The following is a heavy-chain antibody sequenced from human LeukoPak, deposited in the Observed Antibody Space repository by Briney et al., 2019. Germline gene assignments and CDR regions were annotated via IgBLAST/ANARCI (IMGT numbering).Heavy chain of an antibody. V-gene: IGHV3-23*01. J-gene: IGHJ4*02. CDR3: ANRWFGEGY. CDR2: ISGSGGST. D-gene: IGHD3-10*01. CDR1: GCTFSSYA. Sequence: GGSLTLSCAASGCTFSSYAMSWVRQPPGKGLEWVAAISGSGGSTYYPDSVKRRFPISRDNSTVTLYLQMNSLRAEDTAVSYCANRWFGEGYWGQGTLVTVS.